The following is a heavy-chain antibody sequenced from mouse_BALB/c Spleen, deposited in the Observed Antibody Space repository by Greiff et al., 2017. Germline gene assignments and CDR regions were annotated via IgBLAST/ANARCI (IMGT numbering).Heavy chain of an antibody. D-gene: IGHD2-14*01. Sequence: EVQGVESGGGLVQPGGSRKLSCAASGFTFSDYGMAWVRQAPGKGPEWVAFISNLAYSIYYADSVTGRFTISRENAKNTLYLEMSSLRSEDTAMYYCARGGVRLFDYWGQGTTLTVSS. V-gene: IGHV5-15*02. CDR1: GFTFSDYG. CDR3: ARGGVRLFDY. CDR2: ISNLAYSI. J-gene: IGHJ2*01.